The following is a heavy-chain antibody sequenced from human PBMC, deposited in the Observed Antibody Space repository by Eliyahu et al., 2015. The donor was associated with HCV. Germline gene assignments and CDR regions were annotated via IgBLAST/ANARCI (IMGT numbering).Heavy chain of an antibody. CDR1: GFDFGXYA. CDR2: IWYNGNIK. J-gene: IGHJ2*01. CDR3: AKDHGDYALNDWYFDL. D-gene: IGHD4-17*01. V-gene: IGHV3-33*06. Sequence: QVQLVESGGGVVQSGGXLXXSCXGSGFDFGXYAMHWVRQAPGKGLEWVALIWYNGNIKYYADSVKDRFTVSRDNSKNTLYLQMNSLRAEDMAVYYCAKDHGDYALNDWYFDLWGRGTLVTVSS.